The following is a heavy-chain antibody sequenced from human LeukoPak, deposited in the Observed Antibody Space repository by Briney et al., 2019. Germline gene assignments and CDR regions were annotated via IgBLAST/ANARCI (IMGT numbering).Heavy chain of an antibody. Sequence: GGSLRLSCAASGFTFSNAWMSWVRQAPGKGLEWVGRIKSKTDGGTTGYAAPVKGRFTISRDDSKNTLYLQMNSLKTEDTAVYYCTTAPIMITFGGVIVYFDYWGQGTLVTVSS. CDR1: GFTFSNAW. D-gene: IGHD3-16*02. V-gene: IGHV3-15*01. CDR2: IKSKTDGGTT. J-gene: IGHJ4*02. CDR3: TTAPIMITFGGVIVYFDY.